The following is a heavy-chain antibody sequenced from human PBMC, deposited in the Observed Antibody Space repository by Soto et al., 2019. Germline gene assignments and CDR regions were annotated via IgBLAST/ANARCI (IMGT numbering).Heavy chain of an antibody. CDR2: ISYGGSNK. CDR3: AKGGRQWLVTSDFNY. V-gene: IGHV3-30-3*01. CDR1: GFTFSSYA. J-gene: IGHJ4*02. D-gene: IGHD6-19*01. Sequence: GGSLRLSCAASGFTFSSYAMHWVRQATGKGLEWVAVISYGGSNKYYADSVKGRFTISRDSSKNTVSLEMTSLRAEDTAVYYCAKGGRQWLVTSDFNYWGQGALVTVSS.